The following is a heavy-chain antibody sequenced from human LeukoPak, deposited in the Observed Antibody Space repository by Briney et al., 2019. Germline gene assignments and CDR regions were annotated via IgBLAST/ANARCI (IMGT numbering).Heavy chain of an antibody. J-gene: IGHJ4*02. V-gene: IGHV3-21*01. Sequence: GGSLRLSCAASGFTFDDYGMSWVRQAPGKGLEWVSSISSSSSYIYYADSVKGRFTISRDNAKNSLYLQMNSLRAEDTAVYYCARLWVSSSPFDYWGQGTLVTVSS. D-gene: IGHD6-6*01. CDR2: ISSSSSYI. CDR1: GFTFDDYG. CDR3: ARLWVSSSPFDY.